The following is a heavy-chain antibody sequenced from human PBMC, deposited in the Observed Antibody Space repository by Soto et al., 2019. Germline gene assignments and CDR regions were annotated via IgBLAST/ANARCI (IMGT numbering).Heavy chain of an antibody. CDR3: ARGGDGSGTYYFDY. V-gene: IGHV4-34*01. Sequence: TLSLTCAVYGGSFSGYYWSWIRQPPGKGLEWIGEINHSGSTNYNPSLKSRVTISVDTSKNQFSLKLSSVTAADTAVYYCARGGDGSGTYYFDYWGQGTLVTVS. CDR2: INHSGST. CDR1: GGSFSGYY. J-gene: IGHJ4*02. D-gene: IGHD3-10*01.